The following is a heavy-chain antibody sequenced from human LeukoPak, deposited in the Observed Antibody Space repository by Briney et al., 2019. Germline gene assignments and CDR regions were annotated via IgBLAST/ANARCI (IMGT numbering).Heavy chain of an antibody. CDR3: ATLNRASPFDS. D-gene: IGHD1-26*01. CDR1: GFTVSSNY. CDR2: IYSGGST. Sequence: GGSLRLSCAASGFTVSSNYMSWVRQAPGKGLEWVSVIYSGGSTYYADSVKGRFTISRDNSKNTLYLQMNSLRAEDTAVYYCATLNRASPFDSWGQGTLVTVSS. J-gene: IGHJ4*02. V-gene: IGHV3-66*01.